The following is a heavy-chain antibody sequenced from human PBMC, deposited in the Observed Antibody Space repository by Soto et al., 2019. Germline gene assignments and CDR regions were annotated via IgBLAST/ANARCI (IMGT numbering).Heavy chain of an antibody. D-gene: IGHD1-7*01. J-gene: IGHJ4*02. CDR1: GYNFGSYA. Sequence: DVHLLESGGGLVQPGGALRLSCVASGYNFGSYAMMWVRQAPEKGLEWISTIGGGGIGSYYADSVKGRFTISRDNSKNTLYLQMHSLSAEDTGVYYCAKDPRLELRGVDSWGQGPQVTVYS. CDR3: AKDPRLELRGVDS. V-gene: IGHV3-23*01. CDR2: IGGGGIGS.